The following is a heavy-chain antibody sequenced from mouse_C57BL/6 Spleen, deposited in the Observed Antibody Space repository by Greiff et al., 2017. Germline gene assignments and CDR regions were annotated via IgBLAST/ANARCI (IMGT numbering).Heavy chain of an antibody. CDR1: GFTFSDYY. CDR2: INYDGSST. CDR3: AREGGGYFDY. J-gene: IGHJ2*01. V-gene: IGHV5-16*01. Sequence: EVMLVESEGGLVQPGSSMKLSCTASGFTFSDYYMAWVRQVPEKGLEWVANINYDGSSTYYLDSLKSRFIISRDNEKNILYLQMSSLKSEDTATYYCAREGGGYFDYWGQGTTLTVSS.